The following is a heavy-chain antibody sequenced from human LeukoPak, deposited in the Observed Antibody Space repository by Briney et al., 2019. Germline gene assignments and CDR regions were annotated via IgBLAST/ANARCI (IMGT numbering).Heavy chain of an antibody. CDR3: ASGDYLWGSYLGY. J-gene: IGHJ4*02. D-gene: IGHD3-16*02. CDR1: DGSISSSRYY. CDR2: IYYSGST. V-gene: IGHV4-39*01. Sequence: SETLSLTCIVSDGSISSSRYYWGWIRQPPGKGLEWIGSIYYSGSTNYNPSLKSRVTISVDTSNNQFSLKLSSLTAADTAVYYCASGDYLWGSYLGYWGQGTLVTVSS.